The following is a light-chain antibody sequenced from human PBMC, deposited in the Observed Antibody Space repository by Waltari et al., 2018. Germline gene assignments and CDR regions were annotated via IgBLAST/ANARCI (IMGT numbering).Light chain of an antibody. J-gene: IGKJ4*01. Sequence: EIVMTQSPATLSMSPGERAILSCRASQSVGSNLAWYQQKPGQAPRLLIDGASTRATGIPARFSGSGSGTEFTLTISGLQSEDFAVYHCQQYNNWPLTFGGGTKVEIK. CDR1: QSVGSN. V-gene: IGKV3-15*01. CDR3: QQYNNWPLT. CDR2: GAS.